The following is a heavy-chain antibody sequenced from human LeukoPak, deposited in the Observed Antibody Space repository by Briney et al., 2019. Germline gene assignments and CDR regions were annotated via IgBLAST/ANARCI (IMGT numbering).Heavy chain of an antibody. D-gene: IGHD3-9*01. CDR2: ISAYNGNT. CDR3: ARVLRSSLLLTGYYNGLDY. CDR1: VYTFTSYG. V-gene: IGHV1-18*01. J-gene: IGHJ4*02. Sequence: ASVKVSCKASVYTFTSYGISWVRQAPGQGLEWMGWISAYNGNTNYAQKLQGRVPLTTDTSTSTDYMELRSLRSDDTAVYYCARVLRSSLLLTGYYNGLDYWGQGTLVTVSS.